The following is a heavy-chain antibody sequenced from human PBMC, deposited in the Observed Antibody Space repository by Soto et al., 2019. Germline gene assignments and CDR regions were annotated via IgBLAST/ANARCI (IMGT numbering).Heavy chain of an antibody. V-gene: IGHV1-46*01. D-gene: IGHD2-15*01. CDR2: INPSGGST. J-gene: IGHJ6*02. CDR1: GYSFTSYY. CDR3: ARTSRGIVVVVAANFMDYYYGMDV. Sequence: SVKLSCKASGYSFTSYYMHCVRQAPRQGLEWMGIINPSGGSTSYAQKFQGRVTMTRDTSTSTVYMELSSLRSEDTAVYYCARTSRGIVVVVAANFMDYYYGMDVWGQGTTVTVSS.